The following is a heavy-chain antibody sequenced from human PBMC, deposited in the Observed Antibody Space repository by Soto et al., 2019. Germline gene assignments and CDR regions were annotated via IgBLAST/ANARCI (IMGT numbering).Heavy chain of an antibody. CDR2: IIPIFGTA. D-gene: IGHD5-12*01. Sequence: QVQLVQSGAEVKKPGSWVRVSCKASGGTFSSYAISWVRQAPGQGLEWMGGIIPIFGTANYAQKFQGRVTITADESTSTAYMELSSLRSEDTAVYYCAGSRDGYNTHFDYWGQGTLVTGSS. CDR1: GGTFSSYA. J-gene: IGHJ4*02. CDR3: AGSRDGYNTHFDY. V-gene: IGHV1-69*01.